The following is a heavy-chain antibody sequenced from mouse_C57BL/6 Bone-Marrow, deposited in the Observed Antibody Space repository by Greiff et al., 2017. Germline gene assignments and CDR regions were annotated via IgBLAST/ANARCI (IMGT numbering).Heavy chain of an antibody. CDR1: GYTFTSYW. Sequence: VQLQQPGAELVKPGASVKLSCKASGYTFTSYWMQWVKQRPGQGLEWIGEIDPSDSYTNYNQKFKGKATLTVATSSSTAYMQLSSLTSEDSAVYYCARETTMVSAWFAYWGQGTLVTVSA. D-gene: IGHD2-2*01. J-gene: IGHJ3*01. CDR2: IDPSDSYT. CDR3: ARETTMVSAWFAY. V-gene: IGHV1-50*01.